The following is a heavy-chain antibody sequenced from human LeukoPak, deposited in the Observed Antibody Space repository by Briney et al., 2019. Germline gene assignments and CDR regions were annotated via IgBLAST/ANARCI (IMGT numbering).Heavy chain of an antibody. CDR1: GGSFSGYY. J-gene: IGHJ6*03. CDR2: INHSGST. Sequence: PSETLSLTCAVYGGSFSGYYWSWIRQPPGKGLEWIGEINHSGSTNYNPSLKSRVTISVDTSKNQFSLKLSSVTAADTAVYYCARLSRCSSTSCYIYYYYMDVWGKGTTVTVSS. CDR3: ARLSRCSSTSCYIYYYYMDV. V-gene: IGHV4-34*01. D-gene: IGHD2-2*02.